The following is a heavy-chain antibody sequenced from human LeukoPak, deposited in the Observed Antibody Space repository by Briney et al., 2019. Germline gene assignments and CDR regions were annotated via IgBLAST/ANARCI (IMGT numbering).Heavy chain of an antibody. J-gene: IGHJ4*02. Sequence: GGSLRLSCAASGFTFSSYTMTWGRQAPGKGLEWVSGITSGGSKYYADSVKGRFTISRDNSKNSLYLQMNSLRAEDTAVYYCAKLPDSSGYHYFDYWGQGTLVTVSS. CDR3: AKLPDSSGYHYFDY. D-gene: IGHD3-22*01. CDR2: ITSGGSK. V-gene: IGHV3-23*01. CDR1: GFTFSSYT.